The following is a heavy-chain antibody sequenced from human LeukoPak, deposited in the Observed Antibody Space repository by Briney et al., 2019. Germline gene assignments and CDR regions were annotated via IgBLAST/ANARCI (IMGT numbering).Heavy chain of an antibody. CDR1: GGTFSSYA. J-gene: IGHJ4*02. CDR3: ARGQWLALVFFDY. D-gene: IGHD6-19*01. CDR2: IIPILGIA. Sequence: SVKVSCKASGGTFSSYAISWVRQAPGQGLEWMGRIIPILGIANYAQKFQRRVTITADKSTSTAYMELSSLRSEDTAVYYCARGQWLALVFFDYWGQGTLVTVSS. V-gene: IGHV1-69*04.